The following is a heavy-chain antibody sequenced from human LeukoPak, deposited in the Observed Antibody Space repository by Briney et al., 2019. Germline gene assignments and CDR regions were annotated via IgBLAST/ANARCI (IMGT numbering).Heavy chain of an antibody. J-gene: IGHJ6*03. Sequence: PGGSLRLSCAASGFTFSGYWMHWVRQATGKGLVWVSRINTDGISTTYADSVKGRFTISRDNAKNTLYLQMNSLRAEDTAVYFCARGRGPTSFYYMDVWGKGTTVTVSS. CDR3: ARGRGPTSFYYMDV. CDR1: GFTFSGYW. V-gene: IGHV3-74*01. D-gene: IGHD6-6*01. CDR2: INTDGIST.